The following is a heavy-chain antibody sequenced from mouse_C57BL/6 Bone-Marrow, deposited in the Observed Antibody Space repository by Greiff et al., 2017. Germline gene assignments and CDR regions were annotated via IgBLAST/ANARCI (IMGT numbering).Heavy chain of an antibody. D-gene: IGHD1-1*01. Sequence: EVQRVESGAELVRPGASVKLSCTASGFNIKDDYMHWVKQRPEQGLEWIGWIDPENGDTEYASKFKGKATITADTSSNTAHLQLSSLTSADTAVYYCTSYGSSYEALDYWGQGTSVTVSS. CDR1: GFNIKDDY. CDR2: IDPENGDT. CDR3: TSYGSSYEALDY. V-gene: IGHV14-4*01. J-gene: IGHJ4*01.